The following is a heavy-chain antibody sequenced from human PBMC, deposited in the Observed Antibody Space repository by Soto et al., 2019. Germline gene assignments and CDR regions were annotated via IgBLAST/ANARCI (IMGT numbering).Heavy chain of an antibody. J-gene: IGHJ6*01. CDR3: ARGPLVGDYYYGMDV. Sequence: QVQLQQWGAGLLKPSETLSLTCAVYGGSFSGYYWSWIRQPPGQGLEWIGEINHTGSTNYNPSPKSRVTISVDSSKNQFPLKLSSWTFADTDVYYCARGPLVGDYYYGMDVWGQGTTVTVSS. CDR1: GGSFSGYY. V-gene: IGHV4-34*01. D-gene: IGHD6-6*01. CDR2: INHTGST.